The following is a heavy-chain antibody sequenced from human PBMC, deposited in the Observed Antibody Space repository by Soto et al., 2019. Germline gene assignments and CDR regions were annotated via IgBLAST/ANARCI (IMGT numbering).Heavy chain of an antibody. D-gene: IGHD5-12*01. CDR1: GVIFTNYA. Sequence: GGSLRLSCAASGVIFTNYAMNLVRQAPGKGLEWVSVIGGRGNSAYYADSVQGRFTISRDNSKNTLSLQMSSLTADDTAIYYCVREGRGSFDFWGRGTMVTVSS. J-gene: IGHJ3*01. CDR2: IGGRGNSA. V-gene: IGHV3-23*01. CDR3: VREGRGSFDF.